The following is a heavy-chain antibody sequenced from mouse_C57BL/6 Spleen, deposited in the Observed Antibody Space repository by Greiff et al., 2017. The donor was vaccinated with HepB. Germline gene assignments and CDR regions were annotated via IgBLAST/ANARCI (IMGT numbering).Heavy chain of an antibody. CDR1: GYTFTSYW. D-gene: IGHD2-1*01. CDR2: IDPSDSYT. Sequence: QVQLKQPGAELVRPGTSVKLSCKASGYTFTSYWMHWVKQRPGQGLEWIGVIDPSDSYTNYNQKFKGKATLTVDTSSSTAYMQLSSLTSEDSAVYYCARSGGNYYAMDYWGQGTSVTVSS. J-gene: IGHJ4*01. CDR3: ARSGGNYYAMDY. V-gene: IGHV1-59*01.